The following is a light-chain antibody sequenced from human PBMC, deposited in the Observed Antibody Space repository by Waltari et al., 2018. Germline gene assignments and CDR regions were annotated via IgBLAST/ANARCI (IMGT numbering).Light chain of an antibody. J-gene: IGLJ3*02. CDR3: YSAADNNRQV. Sequence: SYELTQPSSVSVSPGQTARITCSGAILAKRYARWFQQKPGQATVVVIYKDSERPSGIPGRFSGSNSGTTVTLTISGAQVEDEADYYCYSAADNNRQVFGGGTKLTVL. V-gene: IGLV3-27*01. CDR1: ILAKRY. CDR2: KDS.